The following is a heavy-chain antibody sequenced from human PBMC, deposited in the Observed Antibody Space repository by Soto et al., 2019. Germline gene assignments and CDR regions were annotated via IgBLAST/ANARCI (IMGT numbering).Heavy chain of an antibody. J-gene: IGHJ4*02. D-gene: IGHD6-13*01. CDR2: ISGSGGST. CDR3: AKAFSWYDY. Sequence: LGLASTVSGVTYRSYAMNWVRQAPGKGLEWVSGISGSGGSTYYADSVKGRFTISRDNSKNTLYLQMSSLRAEDTAVYYCAKAFSWYDYWGQGT. CDR1: GVTYRSYA. V-gene: IGHV3-23*01.